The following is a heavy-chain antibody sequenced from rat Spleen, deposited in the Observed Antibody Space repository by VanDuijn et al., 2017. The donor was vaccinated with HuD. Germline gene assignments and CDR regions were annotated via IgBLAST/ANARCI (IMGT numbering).Heavy chain of an antibody. J-gene: IGHJ4*01. CDR3: TRAMYTTDYYYAKGYYVMDV. Sequence: EVQLVESGGGLVQPGRSLKLSCAASGFTFSDYYMAWVRQAPTKGLEWVASIIYDGGRTYYRDSVKGRFTISRDNAKSTRYLEMNSMRSEDTATYYCTRAMYTTDYYYAKGYYVMDVWGQGTSVTVSS. CDR2: IIYDGGRT. CDR1: GFTFSDYY. D-gene: IGHD1-6*01. V-gene: IGHV5-20*01.